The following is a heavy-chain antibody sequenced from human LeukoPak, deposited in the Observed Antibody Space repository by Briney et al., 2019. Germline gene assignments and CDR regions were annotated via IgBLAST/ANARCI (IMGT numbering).Heavy chain of an antibody. Sequence: SETLSLTCTVSGGPISSSSYYWGWIRQPPGKGLEWIGSIYYSGSTYYNPSLKSRLTISVDTSKTQFSLKLTSVTAADTAVYYCARLAYGSGTYYSDYWGQGTLVTVSS. CDR2: IYYSGST. V-gene: IGHV4-39*01. D-gene: IGHD3-10*01. CDR3: ARLAYGSGTYYSDY. CDR1: GGPISSSSYY. J-gene: IGHJ4*02.